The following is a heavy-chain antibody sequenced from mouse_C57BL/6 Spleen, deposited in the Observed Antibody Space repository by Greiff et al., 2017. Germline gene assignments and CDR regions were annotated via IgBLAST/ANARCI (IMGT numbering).Heavy chain of an antibody. CDR3: ARRIDGNYDYFEY. V-gene: IGHV1-69*01. CDR1: GYTFTSYW. J-gene: IGHJ2*01. D-gene: IGHD2-1*01. CDR2: IDPSDSYT. Sequence: QVQLQQPGAELVMPGASVKLSCKASGYTFTSYWMHWVKQRPGQGLEWIGEIDPSDSYTNYNQKFKGKSTLTVDKSSSTAYMQLRSLTSEDSAVYYCARRIDGNYDYFEYWGQGTTLTVSS.